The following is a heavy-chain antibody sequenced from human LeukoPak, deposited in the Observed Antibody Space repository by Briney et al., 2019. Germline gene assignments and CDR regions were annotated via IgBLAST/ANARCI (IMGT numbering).Heavy chain of an antibody. CDR2: IYSGGST. Sequence: PGGSLRLSCAASGFTVSSNYMSWVRQAPGKGLGWGSVIYSGGSTYYADSVKGRFTLSRDNSKNTLYRQMNSLRAEGTAVYYCSSAASGRGSPGASDALDIWGKGTMVTASS. J-gene: IGHJ3*02. CDR3: SSAASGRGSPGASDALDI. D-gene: IGHD1-26*01. CDR1: GFTVSSNY. V-gene: IGHV3-53*01.